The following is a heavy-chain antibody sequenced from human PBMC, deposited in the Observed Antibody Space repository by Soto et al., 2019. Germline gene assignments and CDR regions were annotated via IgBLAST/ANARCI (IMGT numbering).Heavy chain of an antibody. Sequence: GGSLRLSFAASGFTFSDYSMNWVRQAPGKGLEWVSYIRSSGNTIYYADSVRGRFTISRDSAENSLYLQMNSLRVEDTAVYYCAREGSSRSYYYDYWGQGTLVTVSS. D-gene: IGHD6-13*01. CDR3: AREGSSRSYYYDY. CDR1: GFTFSDYS. CDR2: IRSSGNTI. V-gene: IGHV3-48*01. J-gene: IGHJ4*02.